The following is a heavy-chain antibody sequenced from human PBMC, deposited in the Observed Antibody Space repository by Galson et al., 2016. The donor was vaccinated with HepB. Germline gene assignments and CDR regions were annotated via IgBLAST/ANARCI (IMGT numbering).Heavy chain of an antibody. V-gene: IGHV4-59*05. CDR3: ARAGLGTKASFDY. D-gene: IGHD1/OR15-1a*01. CDR1: GFTFTYSY. Sequence: LRLSCAASGFTFTYSYMSWIRQPPGEGLECIGTVYRGKIYYSPSLEGRVTISVGMSTDLLSLKLTSLTAADTAVYYCARAGLGTKASFDYWGRGTLVAVSS. J-gene: IGHJ4*02. CDR2: VYRGKI.